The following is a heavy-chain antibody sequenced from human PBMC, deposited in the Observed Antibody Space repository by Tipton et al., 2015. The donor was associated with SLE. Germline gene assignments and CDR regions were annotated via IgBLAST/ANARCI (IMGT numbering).Heavy chain of an antibody. CDR2: VYYVGST. D-gene: IGHD5-24*01. Sequence: TLSLTCTVSGTSIGTYYWNWIRQSPGKGLEWIGNVYYVGSTNYNPSLKGRVTISVATSKNQFSLKLRSVTAADTAVYYCARRGYKSWYFDLWGRSTLVTVSS. J-gene: IGHJ2*01. V-gene: IGHV4-59*01. CDR3: ARRGYKSWYFDL. CDR1: GTSIGTYY.